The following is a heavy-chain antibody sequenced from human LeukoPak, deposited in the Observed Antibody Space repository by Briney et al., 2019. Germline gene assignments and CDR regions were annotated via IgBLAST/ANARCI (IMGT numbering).Heavy chain of an antibody. D-gene: IGHD6-13*01. CDR1: GYTLTELS. Sequence: ASVKFSCKVSGYTLTELSMHWVRQAPGKGLEWMGGFDPEDGETIYAQKFQGRVTMAEDTSTDTAYMELSSLRSEDTAVYYCATFPAQYSSSWYYFDYWGREPWSPSPQ. J-gene: IGHJ4*02. V-gene: IGHV1-24*01. CDR3: ATFPAQYSSSWYYFDY. CDR2: FDPEDGET.